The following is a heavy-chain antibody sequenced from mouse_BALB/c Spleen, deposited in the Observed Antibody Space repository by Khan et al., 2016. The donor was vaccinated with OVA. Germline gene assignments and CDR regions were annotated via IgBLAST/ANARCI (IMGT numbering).Heavy chain of an antibody. CDR3: ARSGYAAFAY. V-gene: IGHV1-59*01. CDR1: GYTFTSYW. CDR2: IDPSNGET. J-gene: IGHJ3*01. Sequence: QVQLQQSGPELLRPGTSVKMSCKASGYTFTSYWMNWVKQRPGQGLEWIGMIDPSNGETTLNQRFKDKAILNEDKSYNTAFLQLSSPTSEDSAVYYCARSGYAAFAYWGQGTLVTVSA. D-gene: IGHD2-14*01.